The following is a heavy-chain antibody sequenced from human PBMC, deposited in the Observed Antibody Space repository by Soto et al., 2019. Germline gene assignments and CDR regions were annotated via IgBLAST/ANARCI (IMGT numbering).Heavy chain of an antibody. J-gene: IGHJ4*02. CDR3: ARGALSITMVRGVIGAPFDY. CDR2: IYYSGST. V-gene: IGHV4-30-4*01. Sequence: SETLCLTCTVSGGSISRGDYYGSLIRQPPGKGLDWIGYIYYSGSTYYNPSLKSRVTISVDTSKNQFSLKLSSVTAADTAVYYCARGALSITMVRGVIGAPFDYWGQGTLVTVSS. D-gene: IGHD3-10*01. CDR1: GGSISRGDYY.